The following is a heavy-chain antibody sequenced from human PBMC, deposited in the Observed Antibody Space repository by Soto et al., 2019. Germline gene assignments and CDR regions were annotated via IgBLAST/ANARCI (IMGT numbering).Heavy chain of an antibody. CDR2: ISSSSSTI. V-gene: IGHV3-48*01. CDR1: GFTFSSYS. D-gene: IGHD5-12*01. Sequence: GGSLRLSCAASGFTFSSYSMNWVRQAPGKGLEWVSYISSSSSTIYYADSVKGRFTISRDNAKNSLYLQMNSLRAEDTAVYYCAREIRGVATTGTYYYYYYMDVWGKGTTVTVSS. CDR3: AREIRGVATTGTYYYYYYMDV. J-gene: IGHJ6*03.